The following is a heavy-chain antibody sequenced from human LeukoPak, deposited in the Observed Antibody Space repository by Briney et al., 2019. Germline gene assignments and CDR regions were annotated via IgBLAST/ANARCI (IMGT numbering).Heavy chain of an antibody. CDR2: MNPSSGNT. Sequence: ASVKVSCKASGYTFTSYDINWVRQATGQGLEWMGWMNPSSGNTGYAQKFQGRVTMTRNTSISTAYMELSSLRSEDTAVYYCARYPPSYRSNWFDPWGQGTLVTVSS. CDR1: GYTFTSYD. D-gene: IGHD1-26*01. J-gene: IGHJ5*02. V-gene: IGHV1-8*01. CDR3: ARYPPSYRSNWFDP.